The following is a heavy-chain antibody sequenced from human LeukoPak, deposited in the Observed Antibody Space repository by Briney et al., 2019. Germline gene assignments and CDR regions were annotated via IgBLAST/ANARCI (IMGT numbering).Heavy chain of an antibody. CDR3: ARGGLTTVITLVAFDI. CDR2: INPSGGST. J-gene: IGHJ3*02. V-gene: IGHV1-46*01. D-gene: IGHD4-17*01. CDR1: GYTFIRYY. Sequence: ASVKVSCKTSGYTFIRYYMHWVRQAPGQGLEWMGIINPSGGSTSYAQKFQGRVTMTRDTSTSTVHMELNSLRSEDTAVYYCARGGLTTVITLVAFDIWGQGTMVTVSS.